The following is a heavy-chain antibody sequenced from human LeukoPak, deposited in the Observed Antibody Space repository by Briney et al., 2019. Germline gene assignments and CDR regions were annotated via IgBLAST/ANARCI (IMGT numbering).Heavy chain of an antibody. V-gene: IGHV4-30-4*01. D-gene: IGHD3-22*01. CDR1: DGSISSGDSY. CDR2: IYYNGIT. Sequence: SQTLSLTCTVSDGSISSGDSYWSWIRQPPGKGLEWIGYIYYNGITYFNPSLESRVSMSVDTSKNQFSLNLSSVTAADTAVYYCARGDYNDGGGYLDHWGQGALVTVSS. CDR3: ARGDYNDGGGYLDH. J-gene: IGHJ5*02.